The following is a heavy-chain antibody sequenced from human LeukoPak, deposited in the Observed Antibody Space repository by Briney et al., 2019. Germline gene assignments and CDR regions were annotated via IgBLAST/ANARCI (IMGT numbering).Heavy chain of an antibody. Sequence: QTGGSLRLSCAASGFTFSSYAMHWVRQAPGKGLGWVANIKQDGSEKYYVDSVKGRFTISRDNAKSSLYLQMNSLRAEDTAVYYCARGLAGGYWGQGTLVTVSS. J-gene: IGHJ4*02. V-gene: IGHV3-7*01. D-gene: IGHD6-19*01. CDR2: IKQDGSEK. CDR3: ARGLAGGY. CDR1: GFTFSSYA.